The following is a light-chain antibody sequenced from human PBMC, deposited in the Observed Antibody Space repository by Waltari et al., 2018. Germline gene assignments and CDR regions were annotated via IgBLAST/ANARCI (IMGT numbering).Light chain of an antibody. CDR2: KGS. CDR1: QRINNW. Sequence: DVQMTQSPSTLSASVGDRVTITCRASQRINNWLAWHQQKPGKAPKLLIYKGSSLESGVPSRCSGSGSGTEYTLTISSLQPDDFATYDCQQDDALVGWTVGQGTRVEVK. J-gene: IGKJ1*01. V-gene: IGKV1-5*03. CDR3: QQDDALVGWT.